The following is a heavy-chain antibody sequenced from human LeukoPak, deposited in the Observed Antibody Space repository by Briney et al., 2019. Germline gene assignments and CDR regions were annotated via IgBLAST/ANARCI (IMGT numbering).Heavy chain of an antibody. CDR1: GGSISSSSYY. CDR3: ARDGIEDYCSGGSCYAPGFGY. CDR2: IYYSGST. V-gene: IGHV4-39*07. D-gene: IGHD2-15*01. J-gene: IGHJ4*02. Sequence: PSETLSLTCTVSGGSISSSSYYWGWIRQPPGKGLEWIGSIYYSGSTYYNPSLKSRVTISVDTSKNQFSLKLSSVTAADTAVYYCARDGIEDYCSGGSCYAPGFGYWGQGTLVTVSS.